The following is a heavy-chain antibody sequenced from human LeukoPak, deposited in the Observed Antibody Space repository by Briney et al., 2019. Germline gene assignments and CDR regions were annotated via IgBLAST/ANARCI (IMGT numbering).Heavy chain of an antibody. D-gene: IGHD1-26*01. Sequence: GESLKISCKGSGYSFSNYWIGWVRQMPGKGLEWMGIVYPGDSDTRYSPSFQGQVTLSADKSINTAYLQWSTLKASDTAMYYCASSRATHFDYWGQGTLVTVSS. J-gene: IGHJ4*02. V-gene: IGHV5-51*01. CDR2: VYPGDSDT. CDR3: ASSRATHFDY. CDR1: GYSFSNYW.